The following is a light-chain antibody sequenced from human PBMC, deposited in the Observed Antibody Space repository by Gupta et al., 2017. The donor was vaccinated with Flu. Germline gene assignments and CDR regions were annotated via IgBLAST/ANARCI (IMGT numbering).Light chain of an antibody. Sequence: QSMLMQTPSVSAAPGQTANNSCLGSSSNVGTNYVSWYQQLPGTAPKLLIYDTDKRPSGIPDRFSGSQSGTSATLGITGLQTGDEADYYCGTWDTRLAIVVFGGGTRLTV. CDR1: SSNVGTNY. J-gene: IGLJ2*01. V-gene: IGLV1-51*01. CDR3: GTWDTRLAIVV. CDR2: DTD.